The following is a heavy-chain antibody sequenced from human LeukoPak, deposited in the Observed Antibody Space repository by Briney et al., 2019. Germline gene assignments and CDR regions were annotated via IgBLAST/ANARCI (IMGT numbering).Heavy chain of an antibody. V-gene: IGHV4-59*01. D-gene: IGHD3-10*01. CDR1: GGSISSYY. J-gene: IGHJ4*02. Sequence: PSETLSLTCTVSGGSISSYYWSWIRQPPGKGLEWIGYIYYSGSTNYNPSLKSRVTISVDTSKNQFSLKLSSVTAADTAVYYCARQPPGFGEDYWGQGTLVTVSS. CDR3: ARQPPGFGEDY. CDR2: IYYSGST.